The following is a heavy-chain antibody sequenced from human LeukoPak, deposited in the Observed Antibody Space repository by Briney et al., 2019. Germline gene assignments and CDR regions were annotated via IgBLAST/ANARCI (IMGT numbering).Heavy chain of an antibody. Sequence: GASVKVSCKASGGTFSSYAISWVRQAPGQGLEWMGRIIPTLGIANYAQKFQGRVTITADKSTSTAYMDLSSLRSDDTAVYYCARDPRRGSGRPTNWFDPWGQGTLVTVSS. J-gene: IGHJ5*02. CDR2: IIPTLGIA. D-gene: IGHD3-10*01. CDR1: GGTFSSYA. CDR3: ARDPRRGSGRPTNWFDP. V-gene: IGHV1-69*04.